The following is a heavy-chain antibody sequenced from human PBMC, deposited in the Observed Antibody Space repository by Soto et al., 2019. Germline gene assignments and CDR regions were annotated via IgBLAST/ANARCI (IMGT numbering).Heavy chain of an antibody. J-gene: IGHJ2*01. CDR3: AKGLAYCGGDCYSHFDL. CDR1: GFTFSSYG. V-gene: IGHV3-30*18. Sequence: QVQLVESGGGVVQPGRSLRLSCAASGFTFSSYGMHWVRQAPGKGLEWVAVISYDGSNKYYADSVKGRFTISRDNSKKTLDLQMNSLRAEDTAVYYCAKGLAYCGGDCYSHFDLWGRGTLVTVSS. D-gene: IGHD2-21*02. CDR2: ISYDGSNK.